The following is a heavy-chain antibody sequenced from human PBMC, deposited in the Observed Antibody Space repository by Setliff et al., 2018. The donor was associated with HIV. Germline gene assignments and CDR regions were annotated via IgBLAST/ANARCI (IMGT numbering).Heavy chain of an antibody. CDR2: ISVHNGNA. Sequence: GASVKVSCKASGYTFTSYGISWVRQAPGQGLEWMGWISVHNGNANYAQNLQGRVTMTTDTSTSIAYMELRSLRSDDTAVYYCARDQYYDSSSYWNPNSYYFDYWGQGTLVTVSS. J-gene: IGHJ4*02. D-gene: IGHD3-22*01. V-gene: IGHV1-18*01. CDR3: ARDQYYDSSSYWNPNSYYFDY. CDR1: GYTFTSYG.